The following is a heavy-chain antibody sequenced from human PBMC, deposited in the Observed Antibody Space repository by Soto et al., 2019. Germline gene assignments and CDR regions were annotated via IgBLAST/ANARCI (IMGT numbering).Heavy chain of an antibody. V-gene: IGHV6-1*01. CDR3: AREHTASITMIPRGFDP. Sequence: SQTLSLTCAISGDSVSSNSAAWNWIRQSPSRGLEWLGRTYYRSKWYNDYAVSVKSRITINPDTSKNQFSLQLNSVTPEDTAVYYCAREHTASITMIPRGFDPWGQGTLVTVSS. CDR1: GDSVSSNSAA. D-gene: IGHD3-22*01. CDR2: TYYRSKWYN. J-gene: IGHJ5*02.